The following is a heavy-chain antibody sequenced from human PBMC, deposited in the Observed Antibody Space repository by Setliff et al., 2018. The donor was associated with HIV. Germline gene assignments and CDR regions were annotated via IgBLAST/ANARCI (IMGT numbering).Heavy chain of an antibody. V-gene: IGHV4-59*08. J-gene: IGHJ1*01. CDR2: IHSSGPT. D-gene: IGHD6-19*01. CDR3: ARHDANTAGPFFLH. Sequence: PSETLSLTCTVSGGSIRTNNWSWIRQPPGKGLEWIGYIHSSGPTNYSPSLESRVSMSVDMSKSQFSLKLRSVIAADTAVYYCARHDANTAGPFFLHWGQGTLVTVS. CDR1: GGSIRTNN.